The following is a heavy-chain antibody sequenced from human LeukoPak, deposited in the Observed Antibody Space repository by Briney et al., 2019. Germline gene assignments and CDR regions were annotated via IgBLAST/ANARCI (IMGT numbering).Heavy chain of an antibody. Sequence: SETLSLTCTVSGASISSYYWTWIRQPPGKRLGWIGYIHDSGGTNYNPSLKSRVTISVDTSKKQFSLKLTSVTAADTAVYYCARGFGSSWYYFDYWGQGTLVTASS. CDR1: GASISSYY. J-gene: IGHJ4*02. CDR3: ARGFGSSWYYFDY. V-gene: IGHV4-59*08. CDR2: IHDSGGT. D-gene: IGHD6-13*01.